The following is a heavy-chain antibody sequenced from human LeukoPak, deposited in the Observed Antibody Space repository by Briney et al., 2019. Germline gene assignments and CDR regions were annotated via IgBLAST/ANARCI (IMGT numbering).Heavy chain of an antibody. Sequence: SVKASCKASGGAFSSYAISWVRQAPGQGLEWMGGIIPIFGTANYAQKFQGRVTITTDESTSTAYMELSSLRSEDTAVYYCARGAAYCGGDCSNNWFDPWGQGTLVTVSS. J-gene: IGHJ5*02. CDR1: GGAFSSYA. V-gene: IGHV1-69*05. CDR2: IIPIFGTA. D-gene: IGHD2-21*02. CDR3: ARGAAYCGGDCSNNWFDP.